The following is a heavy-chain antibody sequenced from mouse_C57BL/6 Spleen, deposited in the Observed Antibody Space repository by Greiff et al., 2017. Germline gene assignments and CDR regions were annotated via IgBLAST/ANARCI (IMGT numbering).Heavy chain of an antibody. CDR2: LSYVGTN. V-gene: IGHV3-6*01. CDR3: AREGPRQLRPSWFAY. J-gene: IGHJ3*01. Sequence: ESGPGLVKPSQSLSLTCSVTGYSITSGDYWNWIRQFPGNKLEWMGYLSYVGTNNYNPSLKNRISITRDPSTNQFFQKLNSVTNEDTATYYCAREGPRQLRPSWFAYWGQGTLVTVSA. D-gene: IGHD3-2*02. CDR1: GYSITSGDY.